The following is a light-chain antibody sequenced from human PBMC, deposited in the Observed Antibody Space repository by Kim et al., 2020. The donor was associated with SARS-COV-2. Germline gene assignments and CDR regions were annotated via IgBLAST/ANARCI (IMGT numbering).Light chain of an antibody. CDR2: KAS. J-gene: IGKJ1*01. CDR3: QQYKHYKT. Sequence: DIQMTQSPSTLSASVGDRVTITCRASQSVITSLAWYQQKPGKAPKLLIYKASNLQSDVPSRFSGRGSGTEFTLTIDSLQPDDSSTYYCQQYKHYKTFGQGTKVDI. V-gene: IGKV1-5*03. CDR1: QSVITS.